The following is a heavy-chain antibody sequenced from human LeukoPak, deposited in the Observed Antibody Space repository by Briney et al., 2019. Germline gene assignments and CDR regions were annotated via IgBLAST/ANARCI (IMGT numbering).Heavy chain of an antibody. CDR1: GYTLIELS. Sequence: ASVKVSCKVSGYTLIELSVHWVRQAPGKGLGWMGGFDPEDGDTIYAQKFQGRVTMTEDTSTATAYMELSSLRSDDTAFYYCVVDTPMAGSPFDYWGQGTLVTVSS. D-gene: IGHD5-18*01. CDR2: FDPEDGDT. J-gene: IGHJ4*02. CDR3: VVDTPMAGSPFDY. V-gene: IGHV1-24*01.